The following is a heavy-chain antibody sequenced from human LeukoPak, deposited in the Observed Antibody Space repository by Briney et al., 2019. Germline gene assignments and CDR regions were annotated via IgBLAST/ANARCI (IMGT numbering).Heavy chain of an antibody. J-gene: IGHJ4*02. CDR2: IYSGGNT. V-gene: IGHV3-53*01. CDR3: VKDDGWVQYAN. Sequence: GGSLRLSCAASGLTVSSNCMSWVRQAPGKGLEWVSFIYSGGNTYYADSVKGRFIISRDNSKNTVYLQMNSLSAEDAAVYYCVKDDGWVQYANWGQGTLVTVSS. CDR1: GLTVSSNC. D-gene: IGHD5-24*01.